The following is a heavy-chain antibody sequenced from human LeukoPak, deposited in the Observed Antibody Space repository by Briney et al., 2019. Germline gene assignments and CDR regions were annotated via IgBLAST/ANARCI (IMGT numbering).Heavy chain of an antibody. CDR1: GFTFDDYA. Sequence: GGSLRLSCAASGFTFDDYAMHWVRQAPGKGLEWVSGISWNNGSIGYADSVKGRFTISRDNAKNSLYLQMNSLRAGDMALYYCARGASTVTTEYDYWGQGTLVTVSS. V-gene: IGHV3-9*03. CDR2: ISWNNGSI. CDR3: ARGASTVTTEYDY. D-gene: IGHD4-11*01. J-gene: IGHJ4*02.